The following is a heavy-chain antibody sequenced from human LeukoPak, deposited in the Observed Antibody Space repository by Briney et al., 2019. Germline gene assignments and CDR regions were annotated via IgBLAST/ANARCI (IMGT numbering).Heavy chain of an antibody. CDR1: AVSITDYY. J-gene: IGHJ4*02. CDR2: IYYSGST. Sequence: PPETLSLTCTVSAVSITDYYWNWIRQPPGKGLEWIGYIYYSGSTSFNPSLKSRLTISIETSKSQFSLKLNSVTAADTAVYFCARERNPGRGQPFESWGQGTLITVSS. V-gene: IGHV4-59*01. D-gene: IGHD1-14*01. CDR3: ARERNPGRGQPFES.